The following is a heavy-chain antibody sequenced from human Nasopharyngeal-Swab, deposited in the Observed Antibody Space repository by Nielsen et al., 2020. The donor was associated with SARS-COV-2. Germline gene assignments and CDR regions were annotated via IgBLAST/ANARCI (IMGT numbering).Heavy chain of an antibody. D-gene: IGHD6-13*01. CDR2: IYYSGST. CDR1: GGSISSGGYY. Sequence: LRLSCTVSGGSISSGGYYWSWIRQHPGKGLEWIGYIYYSGSTYYNPSLKGRVTISVDTSKNQFSLKLSSVTAADTAVYYCARTYSSSLTDNWFDPWGQGTLVTVSS. CDR3: ARTYSSSLTDNWFDP. J-gene: IGHJ5*02. V-gene: IGHV4-31*03.